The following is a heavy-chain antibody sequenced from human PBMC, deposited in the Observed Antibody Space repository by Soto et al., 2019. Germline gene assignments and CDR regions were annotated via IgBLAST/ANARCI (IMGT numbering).Heavy chain of an antibody. CDR2: IVVGSGNT. Sequence: GASVKVSCKASGFTFTSSAVQWVRQARGQRLEWIGWIVVGSGNTNYAQKFQERVTITRDMSTSTAYMELSSLRSEDTAVYYCAAEIVATISGYYYYYGMDVWGQGTTVTVS. J-gene: IGHJ6*02. D-gene: IGHD5-12*01. V-gene: IGHV1-58*01. CDR1: GFTFTSSA. CDR3: AAEIVATISGYYYYYGMDV.